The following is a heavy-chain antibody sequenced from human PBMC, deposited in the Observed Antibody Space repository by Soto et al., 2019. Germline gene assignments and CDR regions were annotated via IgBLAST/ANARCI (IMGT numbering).Heavy chain of an antibody. CDR3: ATYSGYDGYFDY. CDR2: IYYSGST. CDR1: GGSINNYY. J-gene: IGHJ4*02. Sequence: SETLSLTCTVSGGSINNYYWSWIRQPPGKGLEWIGNIYYSGSTNYNPSLKSRVTISIDTSKNQFSLKLNSVTAADTAVYYCATYSGYDGYFDYWGQGTLVTVSS. V-gene: IGHV4-59*08. D-gene: IGHD5-12*01.